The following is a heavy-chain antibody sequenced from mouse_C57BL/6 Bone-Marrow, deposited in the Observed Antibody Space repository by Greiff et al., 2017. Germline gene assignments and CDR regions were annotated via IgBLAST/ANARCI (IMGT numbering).Heavy chain of an antibody. CDR3: ARRGYDYERPWFAY. CDR2: ILPGSGST. V-gene: IGHV1-9*01. Sequence: QVQLQQSGAELMKPGASVKLSCTATGFTFTGYWIEWVQQRPGHGLEWIGEILPGSGSTNYNEKFKGKATFTADTSSNTAYMQLSSLKTEDSAIYYCARRGYDYERPWFAYWGKGTLVTVSA. J-gene: IGHJ3*01. D-gene: IGHD2-4*01. CDR1: GFTFTGYW.